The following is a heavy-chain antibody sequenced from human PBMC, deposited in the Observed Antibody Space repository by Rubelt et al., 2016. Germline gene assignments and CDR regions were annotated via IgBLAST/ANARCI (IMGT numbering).Heavy chain of an antibody. Sequence: EVQLVESGGGLVQPGGSLRLSCAASGVTFSHYAMSWVRQAPGKGLEWVSSITGSGSSTYYADSVKGRFTISRDNARNSLYLQMNSLRVEDTALYYCARGGYPRTWGQGTLVTVSS. CDR2: ITGSGSST. J-gene: IGHJ5*02. CDR3: ARGGYPRT. CDR1: GVTFSHYA. D-gene: IGHD5-18*01. V-gene: IGHV3-23*04.